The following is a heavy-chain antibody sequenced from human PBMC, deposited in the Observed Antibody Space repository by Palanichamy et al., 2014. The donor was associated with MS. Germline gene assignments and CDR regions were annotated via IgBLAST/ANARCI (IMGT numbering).Heavy chain of an antibody. J-gene: IGHJ3*02. V-gene: IGHV3-7*01. CDR1: GFTFTSYW. CDR2: IKQDGSEK. D-gene: IGHD4-17*01. CDR3: ARAFLDYAGAFDI. Sequence: EAQLVESGGGLVQPGGSLRLSCAASGFTFTSYWMSWVRQAPGKGLEWVANIKQDGSEKYYVDSVKGRLTISRDNAKNSLYLQMNSLRAEDTAVYYCARAFLDYAGAFDIWGQGTMVTVSS.